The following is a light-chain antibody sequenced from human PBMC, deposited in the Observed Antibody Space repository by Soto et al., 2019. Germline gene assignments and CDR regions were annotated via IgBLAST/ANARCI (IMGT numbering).Light chain of an antibody. CDR1: SSDVGGYNY. V-gene: IGLV2-14*03. J-gene: IGLJ1*01. CDR2: DVS. Sequence: QSVLTPPASVSGSPGQWITISCTGTSSDVGGYNYVSWYQHHPGKAPKLMIFDVSNWPSGVSNRFSGSKSGNTASLTISGLQPEDEADYYCSSYTTSNTRQIVFGTGTKLTVL. CDR3: SSYTTSNTRQIV.